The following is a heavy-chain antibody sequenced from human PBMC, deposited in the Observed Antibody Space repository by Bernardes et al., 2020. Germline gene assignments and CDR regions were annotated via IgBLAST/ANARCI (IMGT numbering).Heavy chain of an antibody. V-gene: IGHV5-51*01. D-gene: IGHD4-17*01. J-gene: IGHJ6*03. CDR3: ARVGAVTNYYHFYHMDV. Sequence: GESLKISCTGSGYSFTTYWIAWVRQMPGKGLEWMGIIYPGDSDTRYSPSFQGQVTMSADKSINTAYLQWSSLKASDTAMYYCARVGAVTNYYHFYHMDVWGKGTMVTVSS. CDR2: IYPGDSDT. CDR1: GYSFTTYW.